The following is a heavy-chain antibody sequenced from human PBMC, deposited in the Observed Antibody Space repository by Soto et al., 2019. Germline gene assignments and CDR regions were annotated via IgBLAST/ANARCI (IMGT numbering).Heavy chain of an antibody. CDR2: ISAYNGNT. J-gene: IGHJ6*02. D-gene: IGHD2-21*02. CDR3: ERGVEVCARDCPYYYGMDV. Sequence: GASVKVSCKASGYTFTSYGISWVRQAPGQGLEWMGWISAYNGNTNYAQKLQGRVTMTTDTSTSTAYMELRSLRSDDTAVYYCERGVEVCARDCPYYYGMDVWGQGTTVTVSS. V-gene: IGHV1-18*01. CDR1: GYTFTSYG.